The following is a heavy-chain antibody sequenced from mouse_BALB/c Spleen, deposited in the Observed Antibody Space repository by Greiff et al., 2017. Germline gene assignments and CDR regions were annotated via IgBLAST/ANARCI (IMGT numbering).Heavy chain of an antibody. CDR1: GFTFNTYA. Sequence: EVNVVESGGGLVQPKGSLKLSCAASGFTFNTYAMNWVRQAPGKGLEWVARIRSKSNNYATYYADSVKDRFTISRDDSQSMLYLQMNNLKTEDTAMYYCVRHPDYWGQGTTLTVSS. CDR3: VRHPDY. V-gene: IGHV10-1*02. CDR2: IRSKSNNYAT. J-gene: IGHJ2*01.